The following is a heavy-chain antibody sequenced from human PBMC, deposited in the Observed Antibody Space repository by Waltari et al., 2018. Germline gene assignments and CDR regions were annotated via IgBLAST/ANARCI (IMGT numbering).Heavy chain of an antibody. CDR1: GFSFRSFW. V-gene: IGHV3-74*01. CDR2: IHTDGSGT. CDR3: ARGGHVDWLPPDY. J-gene: IGHJ4*02. D-gene: IGHD3-9*01. Sequence: EVQLVESGGGLVQPGGSLRLSCAAPGFSFRSFWMHWDRQAPGKGLVWVSRIHTDGSGTRYADSVKGRFTISRDNAKNTLYLQMNGLRVEDTAVYYCARGGHVDWLPPDYWGQGTLVTVSS.